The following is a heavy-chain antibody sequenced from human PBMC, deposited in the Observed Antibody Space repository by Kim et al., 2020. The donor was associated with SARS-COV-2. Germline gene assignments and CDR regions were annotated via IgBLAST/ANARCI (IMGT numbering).Heavy chain of an antibody. CDR3: GRSGSGINY. CDR1: GFMLSRHW. V-gene: IGHV3-7*03. Sequence: GGSLRLSCAASGFMLSRHWMAWVRQAPGRGLEWVANIKEDGSERYYVDSVKGRFTISRDNARNSLDLQMNSLRAEDTAVYYCGRSGSGINYWGQGTLVTVSS. J-gene: IGHJ4*02. CDR2: IKEDGSER. D-gene: IGHD2-8*01.